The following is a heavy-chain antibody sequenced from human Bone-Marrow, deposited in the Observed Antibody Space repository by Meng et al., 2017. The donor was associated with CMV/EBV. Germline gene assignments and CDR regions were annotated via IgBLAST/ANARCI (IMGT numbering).Heavy chain of an antibody. J-gene: IGHJ5*02. D-gene: IGHD2-8*02. CDR1: GFSFSDSY. CDR2: ISSGGSHI. V-gene: IGHV3-11*04. Sequence: AAGFSFSDSYMSWFRQAPGKGLEWLSFISSGGSHIYYADSVKGRFTISRDNGKNSLFLQMNSLRAEDTAVYYCAGRDCSGGVCPFDPWGQGTLVTVSS. CDR3: AGRDCSGGVCPFDP.